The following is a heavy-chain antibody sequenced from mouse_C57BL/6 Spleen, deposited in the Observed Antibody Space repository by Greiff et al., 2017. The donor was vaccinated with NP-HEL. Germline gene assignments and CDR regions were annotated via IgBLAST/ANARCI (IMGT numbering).Heavy chain of an antibody. J-gene: IGHJ4*01. CDR1: GYTFTSYW. Sequence: VQLQQPGAELVKPGASVKMSCKASGYTFTSYWITWVKQRPGQGLEWLGDIYPGSGSTNYNEKFKSKATLTVDTSSSTAYMQLSSLTSEDSAVYYCARYRNSYYAMDYWGQGTSVTVSS. CDR2: IYPGSGST. D-gene: IGHD2-1*01. CDR3: ARYRNSYYAMDY. V-gene: IGHV1-55*01.